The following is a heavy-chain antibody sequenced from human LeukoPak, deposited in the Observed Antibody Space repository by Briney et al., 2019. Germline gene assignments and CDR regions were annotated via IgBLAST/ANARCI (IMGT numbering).Heavy chain of an antibody. V-gene: IGHV4-59*01. CDR3: ARGGWELPPHYFDY. CDR2: IYYSGST. Sequence: SETLSLTCTVSGGSISSYYWSWVRQPPGKGLEWIGYIYYSGSTNYNPSLKSRVTISVDTSKNQFSLKLSSVTAADTAVYYCARGGWELPPHYFDYWGQGTLVTVSS. J-gene: IGHJ4*02. CDR1: GGSISSYY. D-gene: IGHD1-26*01.